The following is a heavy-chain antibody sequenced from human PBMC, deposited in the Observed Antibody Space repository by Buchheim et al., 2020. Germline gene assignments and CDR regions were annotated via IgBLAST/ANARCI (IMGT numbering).Heavy chain of an antibody. CDR1: GYSFNSYE. D-gene: IGHD1-26*01. V-gene: IGHV1-8*01. J-gene: IGHJ5*02. CDR3: ARRTSVVGATFDL. Sequence: QVQLVQSGAEVKKSGASVKVSCKAFGYSFNSYEIIWVRQANGQGLEWMASLNPENGETAYAQKFLGRVTMTRDASTTTAFMELSSLTFQDAAAYYCARRTSVVGATFDLWGQGTL. CDR2: LNPENGET.